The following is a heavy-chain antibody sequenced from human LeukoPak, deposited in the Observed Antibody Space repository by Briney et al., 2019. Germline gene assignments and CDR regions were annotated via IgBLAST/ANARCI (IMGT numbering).Heavy chain of an antibody. CDR2: ISGNGGAT. CDR3: AKDSHPIPYSGSCLDY. V-gene: IGHV3-23*01. Sequence: GGSLRLSCAASGFPFSNYAISWVRQAPGKGLEWVSAISGNGGATYYTDSVKGRFAISRDNSRNTVDLQMNNLRADDTAVYYCAKDSHPIPYSGSCLDYWGQGTLVTVSS. CDR1: GFPFSNYA. D-gene: IGHD1-26*01. J-gene: IGHJ4*02.